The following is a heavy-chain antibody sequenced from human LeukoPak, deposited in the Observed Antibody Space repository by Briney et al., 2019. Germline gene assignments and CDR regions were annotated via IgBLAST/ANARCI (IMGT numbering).Heavy chain of an antibody. D-gene: IGHD3-22*01. CDR2: ISWNGDYI. V-gene: IGHV3-9*01. J-gene: IGHJ4*02. CDR3: LKDMDNNGWG. CDR1: GFTFENYA. Sequence: GGSLRLSCEASGFTFENYAIHWVRQAPGKGLEWVSGISWNGDYIGYADSVKGRFTISRDNSKKSLYLQMNSLRPEDTALYYCLKDMDNNGWGWGQGTLVTVSA.